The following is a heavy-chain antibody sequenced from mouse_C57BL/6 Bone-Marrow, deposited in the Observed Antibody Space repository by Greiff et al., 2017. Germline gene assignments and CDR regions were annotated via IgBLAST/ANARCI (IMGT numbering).Heavy chain of an antibody. D-gene: IGHD1-3*01. Sequence: EVQVVESGGDLVKPGGSLKLSCAASGFTFSSYGMSWVRQTPDKRLEWVATICSGGSYTYYPDSVKGRFTISRDNAKNTLYLQMSSLKSEDTAMYYCARQSGYYDVWGTGTTVTVSS. V-gene: IGHV5-6*01. CDR2: ICSGGSYT. CDR3: ARQSGYYDV. CDR1: GFTFSSYG. J-gene: IGHJ1*03.